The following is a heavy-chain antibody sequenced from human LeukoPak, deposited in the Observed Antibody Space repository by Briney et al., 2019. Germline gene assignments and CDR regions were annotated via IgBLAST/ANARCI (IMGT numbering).Heavy chain of an antibody. V-gene: IGHV1-18*01. Sequence: GASVKVFCKASGYTFTSYGISWVRQAPGQGLEWMGWISAYNGNTNYAQKLQGRVTMTTDTSTSTAYMELRSLRSDDTAVYYCARVVLEYYYDSSGYSLGNWFDPWGQGTLVTVSS. D-gene: IGHD3-22*01. J-gene: IGHJ5*02. CDR3: ARVVLEYYYDSSGYSLGNWFDP. CDR1: GYTFTSYG. CDR2: ISAYNGNT.